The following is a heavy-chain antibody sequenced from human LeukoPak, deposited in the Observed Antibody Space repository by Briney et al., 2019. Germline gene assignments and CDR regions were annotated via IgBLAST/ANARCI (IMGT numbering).Heavy chain of an antibody. V-gene: IGHV3-33*01. J-gene: IGHJ4*02. CDR1: GFTFSSYG. Sequence: GGSLRLSCAASGFTFSSYGRHWVRQAPGKGLEWVAVIWYDGSNKYYADSVKGRFTISRDNSKNTLYLQMNSLRAEDTAVYYCARRIAAAKHFDYWGQGTLVTVSS. CDR2: IWYDGSNK. CDR3: ARRIAAAKHFDY. D-gene: IGHD6-13*01.